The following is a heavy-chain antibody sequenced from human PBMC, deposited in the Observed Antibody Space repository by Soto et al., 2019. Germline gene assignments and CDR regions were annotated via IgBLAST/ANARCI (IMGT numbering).Heavy chain of an antibody. CDR1: GFTFSSYW. V-gene: IGHV3-7*01. CDR2: KKQDGSEK. Sequence: GGSLRLSCAASGFTFSSYWMSWVRQAPGKGLEWVANKKQDGSEKYYVDSVKGRFTISRDNAKNSLYLQMNSLRAEDTAVYYCASLVGYNWNYDLTGYWGQGTLVTVSS. J-gene: IGHJ4*02. CDR3: ASLVGYNWNYDLTGY. D-gene: IGHD1-7*01.